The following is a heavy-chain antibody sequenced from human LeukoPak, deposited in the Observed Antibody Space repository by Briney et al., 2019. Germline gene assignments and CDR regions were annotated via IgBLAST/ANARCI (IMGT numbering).Heavy chain of an antibody. CDR2: IYPRDSQR. CDR1: GYILSTYW. J-gene: IGHJ4*02. D-gene: IGHD3-16*01. V-gene: IGHV5-51*01. CDR3: VRHGQTTRWGAFDL. Sequence: GESLKISCQGFGYILSTYWIGWVRQMPGKGLEWMGIIYPRDSQRMYSPSFRGQVTISADKSISTAYLQWTSLKASDTAIYYCVRHGQTTRWGAFDLWGQGTLVTVSS.